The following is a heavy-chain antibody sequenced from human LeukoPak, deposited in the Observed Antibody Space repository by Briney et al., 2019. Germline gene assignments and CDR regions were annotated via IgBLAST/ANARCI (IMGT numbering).Heavy chain of an antibody. D-gene: IGHD6-19*01. CDR1: GFTFSSYS. Sequence: GGSLRLSCAASGFTFSSYSMNWVRQAPGKGLEGVSSISSSSSYIYYADSVKGRFTISRDNAKNSLYLQMNSLRAEDTAVYYCARDVDSSGWYGGNYWFDPWGQGTLVTVSS. CDR2: ISSSSSYI. CDR3: ARDVDSSGWYGGNYWFDP. V-gene: IGHV3-21*01. J-gene: IGHJ5*02.